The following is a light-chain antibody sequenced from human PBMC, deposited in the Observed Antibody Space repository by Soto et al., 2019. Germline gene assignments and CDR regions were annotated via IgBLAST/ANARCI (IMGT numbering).Light chain of an antibody. CDR2: GAS. V-gene: IGKV3-15*01. CDR1: QSVISN. Sequence: EIVLTQSPGTLSLSPGERATLSCRASQSVISNYLAWYQRKAGQAPSLLIYGASTRATGISARFSGSGSGTEFTLTISSLQSEDFAVYYCQQYNNWPPITFGQGTQLEI. J-gene: IGKJ5*01. CDR3: QQYNNWPPIT.